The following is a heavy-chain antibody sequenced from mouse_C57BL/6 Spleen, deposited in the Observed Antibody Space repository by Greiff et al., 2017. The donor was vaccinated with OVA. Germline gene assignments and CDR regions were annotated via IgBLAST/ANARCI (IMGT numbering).Heavy chain of an antibody. Sequence: LVESGAELVRPGSSVKLSCKASGYTFTSYWMHWVKQRPIQGLEWIGNIDPSDSETHYNQKFKDKATLTVDKSSSTAYMQLSSLTSEDSAVYYCARRGDYYGSSPFAYWGQGTLVTVSA. D-gene: IGHD1-1*01. J-gene: IGHJ3*01. V-gene: IGHV1-52*01. CDR3: ARRGDYYGSSPFAY. CDR1: GYTFTSYW. CDR2: IDPSDSET.